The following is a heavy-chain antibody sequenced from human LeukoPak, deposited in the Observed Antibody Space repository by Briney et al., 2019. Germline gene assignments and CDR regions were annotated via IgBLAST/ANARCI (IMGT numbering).Heavy chain of an antibody. D-gene: IGHD3-10*01. J-gene: IGHJ6*02. CDR3: FYGSGSYGGHYYHGMDV. Sequence: PSETLSLTCTVSGGSISSYYWSWIRQPPGKGLEWIGYIYYSGSTNYNPSLKSRVTISVDTSKNQFSLKLSSVTAADTAVYYSFYGSGSYGGHYYHGMDVWGQGTTVTVSS. V-gene: IGHV4-59*08. CDR1: GGSISSYY. CDR2: IYYSGST.